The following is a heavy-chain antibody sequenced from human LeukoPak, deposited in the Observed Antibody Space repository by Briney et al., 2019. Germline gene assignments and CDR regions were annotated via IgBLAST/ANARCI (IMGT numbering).Heavy chain of an antibody. CDR3: AKKRAGDVYTALDK. V-gene: IGHV3-30*18. CDR1: GFSFSRYG. J-gene: IGHJ4*02. CDR2: MSYDGTNI. D-gene: IGHD2-21*02. Sequence: GTSLRLSCAASGFSFSRYGMHWVRQARGKGLEGVAVMSYDGTNIYYGDSVKGRFTISRDNSKNPLFLQMNSLRSDDTALYYCAKKRAGDVYTALDKWGQGTLVTVSS.